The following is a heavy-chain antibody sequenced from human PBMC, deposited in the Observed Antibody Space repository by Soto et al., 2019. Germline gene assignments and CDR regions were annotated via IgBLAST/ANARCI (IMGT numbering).Heavy chain of an antibody. V-gene: IGHV3-21*01. D-gene: IGHD6-13*01. CDR2: IGSGSSYI. CDR3: ARGMYSSMDV. CDR1: GFSFGSFS. J-gene: IGHJ6*02. Sequence: PGGSLRLSCAASGFSFGSFSMNWVRQAPGKGLEWVSSIGSGSSYIYYADSVKGRFTISRENAKNSLSLQMNSLRAEDTAVYYCARGMYSSMDVWGQGTTVTVSS.